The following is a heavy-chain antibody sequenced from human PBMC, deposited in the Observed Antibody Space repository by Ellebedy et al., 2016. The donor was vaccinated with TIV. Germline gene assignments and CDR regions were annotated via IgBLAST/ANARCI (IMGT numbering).Heavy chain of an antibody. J-gene: IGHJ4*02. CDR2: ISYDGSNK. V-gene: IGHV3-30-3*01. D-gene: IGHD6-13*01. CDR3: ARPLFYSSSWYIPLGY. Sequence: PGGSLRLSCAASGFTFSSYAMHWVRQAPGKGLEWVAVISYDGSNKYYADPVKGRFTISRDNSKNTLYLQMNSLRAEDTAVYYCARPLFYSSSWYIPLGYWGQGTLVTVSS. CDR1: GFTFSSYA.